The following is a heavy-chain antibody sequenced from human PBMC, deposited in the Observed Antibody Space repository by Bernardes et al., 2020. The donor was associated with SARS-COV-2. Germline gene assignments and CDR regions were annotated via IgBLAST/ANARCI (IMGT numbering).Heavy chain of an antibody. CDR1: GYTLTELS. J-gene: IGHJ6*02. V-gene: IGHV1-24*01. D-gene: IGHD2-2*01. CDR2: FDRKDGET. Sequence: ASVKVSCKVSGYTLTELSMHWVRQAPGKGLEWMGGFDRKDGETTYAQKFLGRVTMTEDTSTDTAYMELSSLISDDTAVYFCASEGAFYCSSTTCYVRGVGNYGMDVWGQGTTVTVSS. CDR3: ASEGAFYCSSTTCYVRGVGNYGMDV.